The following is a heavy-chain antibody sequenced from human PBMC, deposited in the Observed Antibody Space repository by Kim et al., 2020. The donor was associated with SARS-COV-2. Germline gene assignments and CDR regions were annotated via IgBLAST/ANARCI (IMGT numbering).Heavy chain of an antibody. D-gene: IGHD6-13*01. J-gene: IGHJ4*02. Sequence: ASVKVSCKASGYTFTSYYMHWVRQAPGQGLEWMGIINPSGGSTSYAQKFQGRVTMTRDTSTSTVYMELSSLRSEDTAVYYCARAGQAREQLVLRFDYWGQGTLVTVSS. CDR3: ARAGQAREQLVLRFDY. V-gene: IGHV1-46*01. CDR1: GYTFTSYY. CDR2: INPSGGST.